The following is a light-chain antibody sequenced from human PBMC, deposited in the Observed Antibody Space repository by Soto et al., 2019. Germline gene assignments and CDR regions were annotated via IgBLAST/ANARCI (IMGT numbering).Light chain of an antibody. CDR2: AAS. CDR1: QSISNY. CDR3: HQVYSTPYS. J-gene: IGKJ2*03. Sequence: DIQMTQSPSSLSASVGDRVTITCRASQSISNYVNWYQQKPGKAPKVLIYAASNLQTGVPSRFSGSGSGRDFTLTISSLQPEDFATYYCHQVYSTPYSFGQGTNLEIK. V-gene: IGKV1-39*01.